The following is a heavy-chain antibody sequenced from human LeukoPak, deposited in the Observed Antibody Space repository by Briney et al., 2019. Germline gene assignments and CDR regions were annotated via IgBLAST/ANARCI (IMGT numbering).Heavy chain of an antibody. V-gene: IGHV3-53*01. Sequence: GGSLRLSCAPSGFTVSSNYMSWVRQAPGKGLEWVSVIYSGGSTYYADSVKGRFTISRDNSKNTLYLQMNSLRAEDTAVYYCAREGGYCGGDCVYAFDIWGQGTMVTVSS. J-gene: IGHJ3*02. CDR3: AREGGYCGGDCVYAFDI. CDR2: IYSGGST. CDR1: GFTVSSNY. D-gene: IGHD2-21*02.